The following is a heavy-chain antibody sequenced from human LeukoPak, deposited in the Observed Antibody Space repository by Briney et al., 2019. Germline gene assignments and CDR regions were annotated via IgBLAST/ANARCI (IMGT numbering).Heavy chain of an antibody. CDR1: GGSISSGDYY. J-gene: IGHJ4*02. CDR3: ARGVRYDFWSGADFDY. D-gene: IGHD3-3*01. Sequence: PSQTLSLTCTVSGGSISSGDYYWSWIRQPPGKGLEWIGYIYYSGSTYYNPSLKSRVTISVDTSKNQFSLKLSSVTAADTAVYYCARGVRYDFWSGADFDYWGQGTLVTVSS. CDR2: IYYSGST. V-gene: IGHV4-30-4*01.